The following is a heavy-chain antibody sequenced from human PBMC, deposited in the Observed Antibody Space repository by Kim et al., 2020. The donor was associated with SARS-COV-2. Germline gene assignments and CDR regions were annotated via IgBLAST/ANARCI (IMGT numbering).Heavy chain of an antibody. CDR2: T. D-gene: IGHD3-10*01. Sequence: TYYNPSLKSRVTISVDTSKNQFSLKLSSVTAADTAVYYCARVRVRGVINDWGQGTLVTVSS. J-gene: IGHJ4*02. V-gene: IGHV4-39*07. CDR3: ARVRVRGVIND.